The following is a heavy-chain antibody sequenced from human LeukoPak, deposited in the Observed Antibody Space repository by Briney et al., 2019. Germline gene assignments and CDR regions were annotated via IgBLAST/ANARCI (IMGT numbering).Heavy chain of an antibody. J-gene: IGHJ4*02. D-gene: IGHD3-22*01. CDR1: GFTFSSYA. CDR3: ARDPRGPTGYDSSGRDSFDY. V-gene: IGHV3-30*01. CDR2: ILYDGSMK. Sequence: PGGSLRLSCAASGFTFSSYAMHWVRQAPGKGLEWVGVILYDGSMKYYADSVKGRFTISRDNSKNTLYLQMNGLRAEDTAVYYCARDPRGPTGYDSSGRDSFDYWGQGTLVTASS.